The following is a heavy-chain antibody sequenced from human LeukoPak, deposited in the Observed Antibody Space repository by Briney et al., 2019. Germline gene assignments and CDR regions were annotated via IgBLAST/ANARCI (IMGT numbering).Heavy chain of an antibody. D-gene: IGHD6-19*01. CDR1: GYSISSGYY. J-gene: IGHJ4*02. Sequence: PSETLSHTCAVSGYSISSGYYWGWIRQPPGKGLEWIGSIYHRGSTYYNPSLKSRVTISVDTSKNQFSLKLSSVTAADTAVYYCARHAYGEAVAGNFDYWGQGTLVTVSS. CDR2: IYHRGST. CDR3: ARHAYGEAVAGNFDY. V-gene: IGHV4-38-2*01.